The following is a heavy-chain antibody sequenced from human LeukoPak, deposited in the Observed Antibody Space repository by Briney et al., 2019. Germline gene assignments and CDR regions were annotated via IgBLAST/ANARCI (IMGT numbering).Heavy chain of an antibody. CDR2: ISSSSSHI. CDR3: ASLVVGPAAIYHDAFDI. D-gene: IGHD2-2*01. V-gene: IGHV3-21*01. CDR1: GFTFSIYS. J-gene: IGHJ3*02. Sequence: GGSLRPSCVPSGFTFSIYSMNWVRPAPEKGRGWDSSISSSSSHIYYADSVKGRYTISRDNAKNSLYLQMNSLRAEDTAVYYCASLVVGPAAIYHDAFDIWGQGTMVTVSS.